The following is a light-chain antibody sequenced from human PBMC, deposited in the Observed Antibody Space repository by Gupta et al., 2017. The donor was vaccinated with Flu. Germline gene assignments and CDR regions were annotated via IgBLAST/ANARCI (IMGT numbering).Light chain of an antibody. CDR1: ESLDSDY. CDR3: QHYGGAPFT. J-gene: IGKJ4*01. V-gene: IGKV3-20*01. CDR2: RTS. Sequence: VLTQSPVTLSLSPGERATLFGRSNESLDSDYLAWYRQRPGQAPRVLIYRTSNRATGIPDRISATGSGTDFTLTISRLEPEDFAVFFCQHYGGAPFTFGGGTKVEMK.